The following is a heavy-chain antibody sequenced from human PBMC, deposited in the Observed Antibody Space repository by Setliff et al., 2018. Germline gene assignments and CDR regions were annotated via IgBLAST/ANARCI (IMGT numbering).Heavy chain of an antibody. J-gene: IGHJ4*02. CDR3: ARGSVEYSRGWYYFDY. V-gene: IGHV1-69*13. CDR2: IIPIFGSA. Sequence: SVKVSCKASGGTFSNYAISWVRQAPGQGLKWMGGIIPIFGSANYARKFQGRVTVTADESTSTAYMELSSLRSEDTAVYYCARGSVEYSRGWYYFDYWAQGTLVTVSS. CDR1: GGTFSNYA. D-gene: IGHD6-19*01.